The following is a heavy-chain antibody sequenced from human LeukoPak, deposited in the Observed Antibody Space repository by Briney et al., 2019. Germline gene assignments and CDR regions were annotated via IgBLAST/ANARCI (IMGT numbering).Heavy chain of an antibody. D-gene: IGHD1-26*01. Sequence: GGSLRLSCAASGFPFSSYAMYWVRQAPGEGLVWVSRVHGDGNNIGYADFVEGRFAISRDNAKNTLYLEMSSLRREDTAVYYCARARVGDPTDYWGQGTLVTVSS. CDR1: GFPFSSYA. CDR3: ARARVGDPTDY. V-gene: IGHV3-74*01. CDR2: VHGDGNNI. J-gene: IGHJ4*02.